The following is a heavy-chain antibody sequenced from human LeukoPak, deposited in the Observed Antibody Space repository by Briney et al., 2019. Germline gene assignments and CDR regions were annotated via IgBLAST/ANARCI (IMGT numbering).Heavy chain of an antibody. J-gene: IGHJ3*02. CDR1: GSTFSDYY. D-gene: IGHD6-13*01. V-gene: IGHV3-11*01. CDR3: ARGPVSYSSSWSDAFDI. Sequence: PGGSLRLSCAASGSTFSDYYMSWIRQAPGKGLEWVSYISSSGSTIYYADSVKGRFTISRDNAKNSLYLQMNSLRAEDTAVYYCARGPVSYSSSWSDAFDIWGQGTVVTVSS. CDR2: ISSSGSTI.